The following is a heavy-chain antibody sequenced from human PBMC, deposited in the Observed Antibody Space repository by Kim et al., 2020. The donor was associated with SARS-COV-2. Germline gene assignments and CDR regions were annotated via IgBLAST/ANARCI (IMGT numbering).Heavy chain of an antibody. V-gene: IGHV1-2*06. J-gene: IGHJ4*02. CDR2: INPNSGGT. CDR3: ARAISGSYGYVDY. Sequence: ASVKVSCKASGYTFTGYYMNWVRQAPGQGLEWMGRINPNSGGTNYAQKFQGRVTMTRDTSISTAYMELSRLRSDDTAVYYCARAISGSYGYVDYWGQGTLVTVSS. D-gene: IGHD1-26*01. CDR1: GYTFTGYY.